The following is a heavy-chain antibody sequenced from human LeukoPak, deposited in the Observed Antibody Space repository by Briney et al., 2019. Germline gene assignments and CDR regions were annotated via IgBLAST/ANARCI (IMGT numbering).Heavy chain of an antibody. CDR3: ASGYDILTGALPTDPYGMDV. J-gene: IGHJ6*02. CDR1: GFTFSSYA. Sequence: GGSLRLSCAASGFTFSSYAMHWVRQAPGKGLEWVAVISYDGSNKYYADSVKGRFTISRDNSKNTLYLQMNNLRAEDTAVYYCASGYDILTGALPTDPYGMDVWGQGTTVTVTS. CDR2: ISYDGSNK. D-gene: IGHD3-9*01. V-gene: IGHV3-30-3*01.